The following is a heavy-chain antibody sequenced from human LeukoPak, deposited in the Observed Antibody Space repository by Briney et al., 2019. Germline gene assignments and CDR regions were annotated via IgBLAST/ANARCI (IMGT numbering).Heavy chain of an antibody. D-gene: IGHD2-2*01. CDR1: GFTFRDYT. CDR3: AREVLIVVEPAANTIDY. V-gene: IGHV3-21*01. CDR2: ISKSGTYI. Sequence: GGSLRLSCAASGFTFRDYTMNWVRQAPGKGLEWVSAISKSGTYIKYADSVKGRFTVSRDNAKNSLFLQINSLRVEDTAAYFCAREVLIVVEPAANTIDYWGQGTRVTVSS. J-gene: IGHJ4*02.